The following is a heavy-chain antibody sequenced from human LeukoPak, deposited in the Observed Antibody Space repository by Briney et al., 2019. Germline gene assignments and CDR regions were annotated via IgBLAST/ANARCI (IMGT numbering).Heavy chain of an antibody. J-gene: IGHJ4*02. D-gene: IGHD1-26*01. CDR2: IYPGDSDT. Sequence: GESLKISCKGSGYSFTSYWIGWVRQMPGKGLEWMGIIYPGDSDTRYSPSFQGQVTISADKSISTAYLQWSSLKASDTAMYYCARLDASILGATGSFDYWGQGTLVTVSS. CDR1: GYSFTSYW. V-gene: IGHV5-51*01. CDR3: ARLDASILGATGSFDY.